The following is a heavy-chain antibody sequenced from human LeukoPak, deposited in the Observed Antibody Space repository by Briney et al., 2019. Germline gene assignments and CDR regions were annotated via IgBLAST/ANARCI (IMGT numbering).Heavy chain of an antibody. D-gene: IGHD4-23*01. Sequence: GGSLRLSCAASGFTVSSNYMSWVRQAPGKGLEWVSVTYTGGSTNYADSVKCRFSISRDNSKNTLYLQMNSLRAEDQAVYYCARVDVVTVGKNAFDIWGQGTMVTVSS. CDR2: TYTGGST. J-gene: IGHJ3*02. CDR1: GFTVSSNY. CDR3: ARVDVVTVGKNAFDI. V-gene: IGHV3-53*01.